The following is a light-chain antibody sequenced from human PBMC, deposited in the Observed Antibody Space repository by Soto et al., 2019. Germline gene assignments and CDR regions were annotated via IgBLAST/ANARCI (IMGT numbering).Light chain of an antibody. CDR1: NIGGRS. J-gene: IGLJ2*01. CDR2: HDS. Sequence: SYELTQPPSGSVAPRQTASFTCERDNIGGRSVHWYQQKPGQAAVVVVDHDSDRPSGIPERFSGTNSGNMATLTISRVEAGDEAVYHCQVWDYSTDDVVFGGGTKVTVL. V-gene: IGLV3-21*02. CDR3: QVWDYSTDDVV.